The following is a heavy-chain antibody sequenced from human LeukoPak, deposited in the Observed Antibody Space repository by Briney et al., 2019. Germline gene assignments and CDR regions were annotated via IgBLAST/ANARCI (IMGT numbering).Heavy chain of an antibody. J-gene: IGHJ4*02. CDR2: ITSGGTTI. Sequence: PGGSLRLSCAASGFTFRTYNMNWVRQAPGKGLEGVSYITSGGTTIYYADSVKGRFTISRDNAKNSLYLQMNSLRAEDTAVYYCARGSVTMVRGMVFGYFDYWGQGTLVTVSS. D-gene: IGHD3-10*01. V-gene: IGHV3-48*04. CDR3: ARGSVTMVRGMVFGYFDY. CDR1: GFTFRTYN.